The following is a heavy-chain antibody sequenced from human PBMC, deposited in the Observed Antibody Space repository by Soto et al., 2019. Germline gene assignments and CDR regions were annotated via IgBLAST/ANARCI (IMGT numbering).Heavy chain of an antibody. CDR3: ARGGGEIYYGLSDI. Sequence: SETLSLTRTVSCGSVSSGSYYSRWLRQPPGKGLEWSGYIYYTRSTSYNPSLRGRVTMSVDMSKNQFSLNLTSMTAADTAVYYCARGGGEIYYGLSDIWGPGTMLNVSS. D-gene: IGHD1-26*01. CDR1: CGSVSSGSYY. J-gene: IGHJ3*02. V-gene: IGHV4-61*01. CDR2: IYYTRST.